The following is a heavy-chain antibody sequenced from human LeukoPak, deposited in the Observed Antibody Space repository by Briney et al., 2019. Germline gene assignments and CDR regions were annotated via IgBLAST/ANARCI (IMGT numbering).Heavy chain of an antibody. CDR3: AKRGVVIRVILVGFHKEAYYFDS. CDR2: ISCSGGGT. D-gene: IGHD3-22*01. CDR1: GITLSNYA. Sequence: GGSLILSCAVSGITLSNYAMSWVRQAPGKGLEWVAGISCSGGGTNYADSVKGRFTISRDNPKNTLYLQMNNLRADDTVVYFCAKRGVVIRVILVGFHKEAYYFDSWGQGALVTVSS. J-gene: IGHJ4*02. V-gene: IGHV3-23*01.